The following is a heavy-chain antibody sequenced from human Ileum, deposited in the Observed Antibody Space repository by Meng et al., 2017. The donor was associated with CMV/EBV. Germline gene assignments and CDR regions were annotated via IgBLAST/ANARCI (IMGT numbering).Heavy chain of an antibody. V-gene: IGHV4-30-4*08. CDR1: GGSISSGYYY. Sequence: GSGPGAVKPAQALARTCMCGGGSISSGYYYWIWIRQSPGKGLEWIWYIYYSGSTYYNPSLKSRLIISVDTSKNQFSLKLSSVTAADTAVYYCARPDYCRSDSCSWFDPWGQGTLVTVSS. CDR3: ARPDYCRSDSCSWFDP. J-gene: IGHJ5*02. D-gene: IGHD2-21*02. CDR2: IYYSGST.